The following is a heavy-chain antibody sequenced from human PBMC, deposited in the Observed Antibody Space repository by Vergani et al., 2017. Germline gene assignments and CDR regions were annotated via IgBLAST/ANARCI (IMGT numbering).Heavy chain of an antibody. J-gene: IGHJ1*01. Sequence: QVHLVESGGGVVQPGRSLRLSCVVSGFTSSYYGMHWVRQAPGKGLEWVAVISYDGTQKYYADSVKGRFTISRDNSKSTLYLQMNSLRTEDTAVYYCATKSCVTPGCHIGYFREWGQGTLVTVSS. CDR2: ISYDGTQK. V-gene: IGHV3-30*03. CDR3: ATKSCVTPGCHIGYFRE. D-gene: IGHD6-13*01. CDR1: GFTSSYYG.